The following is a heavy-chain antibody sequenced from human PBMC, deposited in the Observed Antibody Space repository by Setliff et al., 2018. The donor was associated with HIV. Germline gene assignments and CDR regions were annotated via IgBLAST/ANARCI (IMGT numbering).Heavy chain of an antibody. V-gene: IGHV4-38-2*01. D-gene: IGHD3-3*01. CDR2: IYYSGIT. CDR1: GYSLSSDYY. CDR3: VRHVWSDDFLVPGWFDS. J-gene: IGHJ5*01. Sequence: SETLSLTCAVSGYSLSSDYYWGWIRQPPGKGLEWIASIYYSGITYYSSSLKSRVTVSVDTSRIQFSLKLTSVTAADTAVYKCVRHVWSDDFLVPGWFDSWSQGTLVTVSS.